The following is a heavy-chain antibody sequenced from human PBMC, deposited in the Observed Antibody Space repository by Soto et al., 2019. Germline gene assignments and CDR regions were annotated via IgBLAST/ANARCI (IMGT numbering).Heavy chain of an antibody. Sequence: QVQLVQSGAEVKKPGSSVKVSCKASGGTFSSYTISWVRQAPGQGLEWMGRIIPILGIANYAQKFQGRVTITADKSTSTAYMELSSLRSEDTAVYYCARAIGYCSGGSCYEEGGLGFDIWGQGTMVTVSS. D-gene: IGHD2-15*01. CDR2: IIPILGIA. CDR1: GGTFSSYT. V-gene: IGHV1-69*02. CDR3: ARAIGYCSGGSCYEEGGLGFDI. J-gene: IGHJ3*02.